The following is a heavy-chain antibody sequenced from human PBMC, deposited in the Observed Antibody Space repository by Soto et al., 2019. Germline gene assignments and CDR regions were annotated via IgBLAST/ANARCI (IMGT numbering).Heavy chain of an antibody. CDR3: AAGEASSRNLAPYYLDF. CDR2: IHYSGTT. V-gene: IGHV4-59*01. J-gene: IGHJ4*02. D-gene: IGHD6-13*01. Sequence: SETLSLTCTVSGGSMRNYFWTWIRQPPGKGLEWIGYIHYSGTTSFFPSYNPSLRSRVTISEDTSKNQFSLRLLSVTTADTAVYFCAAGEASSRNLAPYYLDFWGQGTLVTVSS. CDR1: GGSMRNYF.